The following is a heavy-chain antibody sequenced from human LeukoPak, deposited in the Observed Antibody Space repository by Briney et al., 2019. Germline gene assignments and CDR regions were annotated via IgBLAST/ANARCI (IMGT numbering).Heavy chain of an antibody. CDR1: GGSISSYY. J-gene: IGHJ4*02. CDR3: ARSGYSGYVVDY. V-gene: IGHV4-59*01. CDR2: IYYTGST. Sequence: SETLSLTCTVSGGSISSYYWSWIRQPPGKGLEWIGYIYYTGSTNYNPSLKSRVTMSVDTSKNQFSLKLSSVTAAATAVYYCARSGYSGYVVDYWGQGTLVTVSS. D-gene: IGHD5-12*01.